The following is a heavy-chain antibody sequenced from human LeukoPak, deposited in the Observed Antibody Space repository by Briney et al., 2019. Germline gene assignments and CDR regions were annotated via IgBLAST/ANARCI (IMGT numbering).Heavy chain of an antibody. CDR3: AREGLAGAFDI. V-gene: IGHV3-53*01. Sequence: SGGSLRLSCAASGFTVSSNYMSWVRQAPGKGLEWVSVIYSGGSTYYADSVKGRFTISRDNSKNTLYPQMNSLRAEDTAVYYCAREGLAGAFDIWGQGTMVTVSS. J-gene: IGHJ3*02. CDR2: IYSGGST. CDR1: GFTVSSNY. D-gene: IGHD2-15*01.